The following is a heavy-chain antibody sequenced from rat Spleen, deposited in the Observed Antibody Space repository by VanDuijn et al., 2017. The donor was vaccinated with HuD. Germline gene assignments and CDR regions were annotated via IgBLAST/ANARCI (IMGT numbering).Heavy chain of an antibody. Sequence: EVQLVESDGGLVRPGRSLKLYCATSGFTFTDFYMAWVRQAPTKGLEWVATISYDGNSIYYRDSVKGRFTNSRDNAQSTLYLQMDSLRSEDTATYYCARAGYLRDWYFDFWGPGTMVTVSS. V-gene: IGHV5-29*01. CDR2: ISYDGNSI. CDR3: ARAGYLRDWYFDF. CDR1: GFTFTDFY. D-gene: IGHD2-2*01. J-gene: IGHJ1*01.